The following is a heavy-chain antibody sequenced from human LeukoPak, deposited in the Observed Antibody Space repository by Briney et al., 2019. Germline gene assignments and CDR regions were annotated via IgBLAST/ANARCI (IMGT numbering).Heavy chain of an antibody. CDR1: GFTFSTYA. V-gene: IGHV3-23*01. CDR2: ISGSGHST. D-gene: IGHD3-10*01. J-gene: IGHJ6*02. CDR3: AKALNYYGSGSYVPHHYYYGMDV. Sequence: PGGSLRLSCAASGFTFSTYAMSWVRQAPGKGLEWVSAISGSGHSTFYADSVKGRFTISRDNSKNMLYLQMNSLRDEDTALYYCAKALNYYGSGSYVPHHYYYGMDVWGQGTTVTVSS.